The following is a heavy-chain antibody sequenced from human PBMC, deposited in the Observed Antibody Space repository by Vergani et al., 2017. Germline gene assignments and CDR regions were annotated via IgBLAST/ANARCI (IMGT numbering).Heavy chain of an antibody. CDR2: IYYSGST. D-gene: IGHD3-3*01. J-gene: IGHJ5*02. Sequence: QVQLQESGPGLVKASQTLSLTCSVSGAYVGSGGYYWSWIRQPPGKGLEWIGYIYYSGSTNYNPSLKSRVTISVDTSKNQFSLKLSSVTAADTAVYYCARVYYXFWSGYYKGGWFDPWGQGTLVTVSS. CDR1: GAYVGSGGYY. V-gene: IGHV4-61*08. CDR3: ARVYYXFWSGYYKGGWFDP.